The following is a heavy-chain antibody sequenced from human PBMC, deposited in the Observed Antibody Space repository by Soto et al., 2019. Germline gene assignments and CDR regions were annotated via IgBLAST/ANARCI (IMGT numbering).Heavy chain of an antibody. V-gene: IGHV3-15*01. CDR3: PAHLGEIFPLDY. J-gene: IGHJ4*02. CDR2: IKSRADGGTT. D-gene: IGHD3-16*01. CDR1: GFSFSNAW. Sequence: EVQLVESGGDFVKPGGSLRVSCAVSGFSFSNAWMSWVRQAPGKGLEWVGRIKSRADGGTTDYTAPVKGRFTISRDDSKNTVFLQMNSLKTEDTAVYYCPAHLGEIFPLDYWGQGTLVTVSS.